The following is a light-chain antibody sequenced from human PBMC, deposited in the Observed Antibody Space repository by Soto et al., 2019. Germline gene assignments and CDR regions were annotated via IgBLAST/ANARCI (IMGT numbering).Light chain of an antibody. Sequence: EVVLTQSPATLSVSPGESATLSCRASQGVSDTLAWYQHKPGQTPTLLIYDTSARATGVPARFSGSRSGPDFTLTISRLQSEDFAIYYCQRYNNSPLTFGGGTKVESK. V-gene: IGKV3-15*01. CDR2: DTS. J-gene: IGKJ4*02. CDR1: QGVSDT. CDR3: QRYNNSPLT.